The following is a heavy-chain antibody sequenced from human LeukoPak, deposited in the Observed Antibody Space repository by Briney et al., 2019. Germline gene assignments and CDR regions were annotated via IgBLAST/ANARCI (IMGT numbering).Heavy chain of an antibody. V-gene: IGHV1-69*05. CDR2: IIPIFGTA. J-gene: IGHJ6*03. CDR1: GGTFSSYA. Sequence: SVKVSCKASGGTFSSYAISWVRQAPGQGLEWMGRIIPIFGTANYAQKFQGRVTITTDESTSTAYMELSSLRSEDTAVYYCARDPVSGVVAATVYYYYMDVRGKGTTVTVSS. CDR3: ARDPVSGVVAATVYYYYMDV. D-gene: IGHD2-15*01.